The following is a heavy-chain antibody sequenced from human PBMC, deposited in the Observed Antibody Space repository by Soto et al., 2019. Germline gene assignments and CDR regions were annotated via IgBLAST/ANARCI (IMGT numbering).Heavy chain of an antibody. Sequence: PWGRGSSTASARPLHSCAISGVGQARGQGLEWMGGIIPIFGTANYAQKFQGRVTITADKSTSTAYMELNSLKTEDTAVYYCARDGGIAARHYYGMDGWVQGTTVTVSS. CDR1: ARPLHSCA. V-gene: IGHV1-69*06. D-gene: IGHD6-6*01. CDR3: ARDGGIAARHYYGMDG. J-gene: IGHJ6*02. CDR2: IIPIFGTA.